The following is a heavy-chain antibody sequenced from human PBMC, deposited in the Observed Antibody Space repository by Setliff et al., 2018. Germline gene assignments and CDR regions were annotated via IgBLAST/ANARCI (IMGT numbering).Heavy chain of an antibody. D-gene: IGHD2-15*01. J-gene: IGHJ4*02. CDR1: GFTFSNYR. V-gene: IGHV3-33*08. Sequence: GGSLRLSCAASGFTFSNYRMHWVRQAPGKGLEWVAVIWHDGGNKYHAGSVKGRFTISRDNSKNTLYLQMNSLRPEDTAVYYCARTCSGSGCYAGLESWGQGTPGTVSS. CDR3: ARTCSGSGCYAGLES. CDR2: IWHDGGNK.